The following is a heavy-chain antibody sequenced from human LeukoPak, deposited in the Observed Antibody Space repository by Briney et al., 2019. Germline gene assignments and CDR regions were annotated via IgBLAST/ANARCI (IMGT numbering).Heavy chain of an antibody. CDR1: GGTFSSYA. D-gene: IGHD6-19*01. CDR2: IIPILGIA. Sequence: GASVKVSCKASGGTFSSYAISWVRQAPGQGLEWMGRIIPILGIANYAQKFRGRVTITADKSTSTAYMELSSLRSEDTAVYYCARRIVAGPDAFDIWGQGTMVTVSS. V-gene: IGHV1-69*04. CDR3: ARRIVAGPDAFDI. J-gene: IGHJ3*02.